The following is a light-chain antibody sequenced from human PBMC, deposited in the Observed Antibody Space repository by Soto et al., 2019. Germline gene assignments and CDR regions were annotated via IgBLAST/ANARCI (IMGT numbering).Light chain of an antibody. V-gene: IGKV3-11*01. CDR1: QNIGTS. CDR3: RQRSGLPIT. Sequence: VFKHSAATVYWNTGERATLSCRACQNIGTSLVWSHQNPGQFPRLLIYDASHRATGVPARFSGSGPGTDFTLTISGLAPEDFAVYYCRQRSGLPITFGQGTRL. CDR2: DAS. J-gene: IGKJ5*01.